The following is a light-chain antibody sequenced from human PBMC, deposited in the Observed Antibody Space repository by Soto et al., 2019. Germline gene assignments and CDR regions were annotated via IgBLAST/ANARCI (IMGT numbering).Light chain of an antibody. CDR2: GAS. CDR1: QSVSSN. V-gene: IGKV3-15*01. CDR3: QQYNDWPRGT. J-gene: IGKJ1*01. Sequence: ETVMTQSPATLSVSPGERATLSCRASQSVSSNLAWYQHKPGQAPRLLIYGASTRATGSPVRFSGSGSGTEFTLTISSLQSEDFAVYYCQQYNDWPRGTFGQGTKVEFQ.